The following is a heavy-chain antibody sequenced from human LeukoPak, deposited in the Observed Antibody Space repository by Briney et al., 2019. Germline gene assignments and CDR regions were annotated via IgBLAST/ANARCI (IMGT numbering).Heavy chain of an antibody. CDR2: INHSGST. D-gene: IGHD3-22*01. CDR3: ASRRYDSSGYYIYFDY. V-gene: IGHV4-34*01. J-gene: IGHJ4*02. Sequence: SETLSLTCAVYGGSFSGYYWSWIRQPPGKGLEWIGEINHSGSTNYNPSLESRVTISVDTSKNQFSLKLSSVTAADTAVYYCASRRYDSSGYYIYFDYWGQGTLVTVSS. CDR1: GGSFSGYY.